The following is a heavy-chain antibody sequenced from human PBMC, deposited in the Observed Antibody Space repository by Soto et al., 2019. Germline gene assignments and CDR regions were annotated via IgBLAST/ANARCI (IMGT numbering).Heavy chain of an antibody. V-gene: IGHV3-21*01. J-gene: IGHJ4*02. D-gene: IGHD3-10*01. CDR1: GFTFSTYS. CDR2: ISSSSSYM. Sequence: GGSLRLSCAASGFTFSTYSMNWVRQAPGKGLEWVSFISSSSSYMNYADSVKGRFTISRDNAKNSLYLHMNSLRAEDTAVYYCARDHSGSGNYYFDYCGQRSLVPVSS. CDR3: ARDHSGSGNYYFDY.